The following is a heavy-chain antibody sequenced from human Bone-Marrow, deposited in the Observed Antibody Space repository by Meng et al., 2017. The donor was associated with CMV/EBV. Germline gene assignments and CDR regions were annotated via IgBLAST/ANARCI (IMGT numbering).Heavy chain of an antibody. V-gene: IGHV3-11*04. CDR2: ISSSGSTI. Sequence: GGSLRLSCAASGFTFSDYYMSWIRQAPGKGLEWVSYISSSGSTIYYADSVKGRFTISRDNAKNSLYLQMNSLRAEDTAVYYCARDWAHHSSSWYWDYYYGMDVWGQGTTVTVSS. CDR3: ARDWAHHSSSWYWDYYYGMDV. CDR1: GFTFSDYY. J-gene: IGHJ6*02. D-gene: IGHD6-13*01.